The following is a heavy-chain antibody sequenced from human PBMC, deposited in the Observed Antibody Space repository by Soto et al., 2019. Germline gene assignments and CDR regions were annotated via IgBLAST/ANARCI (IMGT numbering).Heavy chain of an antibody. CDR3: ARLGVTPNFDY. CDR2: IYYSGST. CDR1: GGSISSSSYY. V-gene: IGHV4-39*01. D-gene: IGHD3-3*01. Sequence: SETLSLTCTVSGGSISSSSYYWGWIRQPPGKGLEWIGSIYYSGSTYYNPSLKSRVTISVDTSKNQFSLKLSSVTAADTAVYYCARLGVTPNFDYWGQGTLVTVSS. J-gene: IGHJ4*02.